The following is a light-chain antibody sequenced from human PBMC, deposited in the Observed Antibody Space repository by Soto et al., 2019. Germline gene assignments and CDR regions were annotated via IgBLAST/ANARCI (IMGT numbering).Light chain of an antibody. CDR3: QQYNNWPRT. CDR1: QSVSSN. J-gene: IGKJ1*01. V-gene: IGKV3-15*01. CDR2: GAS. Sequence: EIVMTQSPATLSVSPGERATLSCRASQSVSSNLACYQQKPGQAPSLLIYGASTRATGIPARYSGSGSGTEFTLTISSLQSEDFAVYYCQQYNNWPRTFGQGTKV.